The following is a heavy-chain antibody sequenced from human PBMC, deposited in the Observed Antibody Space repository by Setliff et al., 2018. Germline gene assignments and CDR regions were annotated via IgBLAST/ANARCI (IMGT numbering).Heavy chain of an antibody. Sequence: PSETLSLTCTVSPGSISRHYWSWFRQAPGKGLEWIGYRHDNGERDYNPSLGSRVTISVDTSKNQFSLELRSVTAADTAVYYCARLPPLHTPMALTFDYWGQGILVTVSS. CDR3: ARLPPLHTPMALTFDY. D-gene: IGHD5-18*01. CDR2: RHDNGER. V-gene: IGHV4-59*08. J-gene: IGHJ4*02. CDR1: PGSISRHY.